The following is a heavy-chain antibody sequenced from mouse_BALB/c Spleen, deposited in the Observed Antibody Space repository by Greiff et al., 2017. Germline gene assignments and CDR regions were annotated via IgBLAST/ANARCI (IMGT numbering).Heavy chain of an antibody. CDR1: GYTFTSYY. CDR2: INPSNGGT. V-gene: IGHV1S81*02. Sequence: QVQLQQSGAELVKPGASVKLSCKASGYTFTSYYMYWVKQRPGQGLEWIGEINPSNGGTNFNEKFKSKATLTVDKSSSTAYMQLSSLTSEDSAVYYGTRDGGGYPWFAYWGQGTLVTVSA. J-gene: IGHJ3*01. CDR3: TRDGGGYPWFAY. D-gene: IGHD2-14*01.